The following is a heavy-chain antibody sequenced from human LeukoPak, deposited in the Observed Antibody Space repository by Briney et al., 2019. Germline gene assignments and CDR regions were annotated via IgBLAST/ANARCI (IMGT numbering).Heavy chain of an antibody. CDR1: GFTFSGYD. CDR3: ARGPSTRPVSDPFDN. Sequence: PGGSLRLSCAASGFTFSGYDMHWVRQAPGEGLEWVAVIWYDGSKKYYADSVKGRFTISRDNSKNTVSLQMNTLRADDTAVYYCARGPSTRPVSDPFDNWGQGTLVTVSS. CDR2: IWYDGSKK. D-gene: IGHD5/OR15-5a*01. J-gene: IGHJ4*02. V-gene: IGHV3-33*01.